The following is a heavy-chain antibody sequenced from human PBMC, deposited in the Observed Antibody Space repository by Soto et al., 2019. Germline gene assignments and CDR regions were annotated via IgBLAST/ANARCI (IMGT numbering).Heavy chain of an antibody. CDR3: VRVLGELSFYYFDY. V-gene: IGHV4-59*01. CDR1: GGSISSYY. D-gene: IGHD3-16*02. Sequence: SETLSFTCTVSGGSISSYYWSWIRQPPGKGLEWIGYIYYSGSTNYNPSLKSRVTISVDTSKNQFSLKLSSVTAADTAVYYCVRVLGELSFYYFDYWGQGTLVTVSS. J-gene: IGHJ4*02. CDR2: IYYSGST.